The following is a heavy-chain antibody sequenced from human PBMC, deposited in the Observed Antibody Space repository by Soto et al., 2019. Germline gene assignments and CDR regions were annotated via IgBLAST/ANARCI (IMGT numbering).Heavy chain of an antibody. D-gene: IGHD3-3*01. Sequence: QVQLVQSGAEVKKPGASVTVSCKASGYTFTGYYVHWVRQAPGQGLELMGWINPNSGDTDYAQTFQGRVTMTRDTSITTAYMDLSRLTSDDTAVYYCARGAASTIFFDYWGQGTLVTVSS. V-gene: IGHV1-2*02. J-gene: IGHJ4*02. CDR1: GYTFTGYY. CDR2: INPNSGDT. CDR3: ARGAASTIFFDY.